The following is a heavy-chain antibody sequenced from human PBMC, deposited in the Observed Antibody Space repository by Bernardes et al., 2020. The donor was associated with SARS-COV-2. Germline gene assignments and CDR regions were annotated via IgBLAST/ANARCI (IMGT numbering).Heavy chain of an antibody. V-gene: IGHV4-61*01. Sequence: SETLSLTCTVSRGSVSSDTYYWSWIRQPPGKGLEWIGYMYYTGSTNYNPSLRSRVTISLDTSKNQFSLKLSSVTTADTAVYYCAIRRGGYQPLQAFDIWGQGTVVTVSS. CDR2: MYYTGST. D-gene: IGHD2-2*01. CDR3: AIRRGGYQPLQAFDI. CDR1: RGSVSSDTYY. J-gene: IGHJ3*02.